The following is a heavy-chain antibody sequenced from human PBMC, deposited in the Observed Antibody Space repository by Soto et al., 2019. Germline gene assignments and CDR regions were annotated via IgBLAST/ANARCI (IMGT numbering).Heavy chain of an antibody. CDR1: GITFWSRA. CDR2: ITDSGGDA. D-gene: IGHD2-8*01. J-gene: IGHJ4*02. CDR3: ARGSTDAYPGCQIFDF. V-gene: IGHV3-23*01. Sequence: EVHLLEPGGDLLQPGGSLRLSCVASGITFWSRAMSWVRQAPGEGLEWASTITDSGGDAKYADSVRGRFTISRDESKNTLYLQMSSLRAEDSAVYYCARGSTDAYPGCQIFDFWGRGTLVTVSS.